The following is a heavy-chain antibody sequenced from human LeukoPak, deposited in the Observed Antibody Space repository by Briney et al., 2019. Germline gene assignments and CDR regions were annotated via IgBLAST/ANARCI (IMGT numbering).Heavy chain of an antibody. D-gene: IGHD5-18*01. J-gene: IGHJ4*02. V-gene: IGHV3-30-3*01. CDR1: GFTFSSYA. CDR2: ISYDGSNK. Sequence: GGSLRLSCAASGFTFSSYAMRWVRQAPGKGLEWVAVISYDGSNKYYADSVKGRFTISRDNSKNTLYLQMNSLRAEDTAVYYCARGGRIQLWLAPFDYWGQGTLVTVSS. CDR3: ARGGRIQLWLAPFDY.